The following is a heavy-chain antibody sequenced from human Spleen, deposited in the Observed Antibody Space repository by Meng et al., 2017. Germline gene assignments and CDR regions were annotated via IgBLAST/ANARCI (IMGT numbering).Heavy chain of an antibody. CDR3: ASAAAPGYSGYNFYYYGMDV. V-gene: IGHV1-46*01. CDR1: GYTFTNNY. J-gene: IGHJ6*02. D-gene: IGHD5-12*01. Sequence: ASVKVSCKTSGYTFTNNYMHWVRQAPGQGLEWMGVINPTGGGTGYAQNFQGRLTITRDTSTSTVYMELSSLRSEDTAVYHCASAAAPGYSGYNFYYYGMDVWGQGTTVTVSS. CDR2: INPTGGGT.